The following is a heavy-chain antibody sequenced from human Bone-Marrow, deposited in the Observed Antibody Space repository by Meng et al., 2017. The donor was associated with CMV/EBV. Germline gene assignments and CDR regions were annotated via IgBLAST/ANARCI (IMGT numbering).Heavy chain of an antibody. J-gene: IGHJ4*02. CDR2: ISGSGGST. CDR1: GFTFSSYA. Sequence: GGPLRLSCAASGFTFSSYAMSWVRLAPGKGLEWVSAISGSGGSTYYADSVKGRFTISRDNSKNTLYLQMNSLRAEDTAVYYCASIVVVPAAIDYWGQGTLVTVSS. CDR3: ASIVVVPAAIDY. D-gene: IGHD2-2*02. V-gene: IGHV3-23*01.